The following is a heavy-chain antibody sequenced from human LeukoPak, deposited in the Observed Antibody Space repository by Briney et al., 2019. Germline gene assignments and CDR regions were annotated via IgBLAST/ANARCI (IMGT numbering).Heavy chain of an antibody. D-gene: IGHD6-19*01. Sequence: ASVKVSCKVSGYTFTRYYMHWVRQAPGQGLEWMGWINPNSGGTNYAQEFEGRLTMTRDTSINTAYMELSRLRSDDTAVYYCARGRSSGWGTWSLYFDYWGQGTLVTVSS. CDR3: ARGRSSGWGTWSLYFDY. CDR2: INPNSGGT. CDR1: GYTFTRYY. J-gene: IGHJ4*02. V-gene: IGHV1-2*02.